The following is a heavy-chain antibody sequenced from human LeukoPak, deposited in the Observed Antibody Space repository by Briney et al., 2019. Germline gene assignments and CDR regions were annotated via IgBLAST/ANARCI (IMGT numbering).Heavy chain of an antibody. D-gene: IGHD5-12*01. CDR2: INHSGST. Sequence: KSSETLSLTCAVYGGSFSGYYWSWIRQPPGKGLEWIGEINHSGSTNYNPSLKSRVTISVDTSKNQFSLKLSSVTAADTAVYYCARLGGYDRGDYWGQGTLVTVSS. CDR1: GGSFSGYY. J-gene: IGHJ4*02. V-gene: IGHV4-34*01. CDR3: ARLGGYDRGDY.